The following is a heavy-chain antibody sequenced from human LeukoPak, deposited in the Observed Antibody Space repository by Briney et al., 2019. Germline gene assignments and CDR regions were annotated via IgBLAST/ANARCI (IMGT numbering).Heavy chain of an antibody. CDR3: ARRSALYDFWSGYYKI. CDR2: SHSSGST. CDR1: GGSISGYY. D-gene: IGHD3-3*01. Sequence: PSETLSLTCTVSGGSISGYYWSWVRQPPGKGLEWIGYSHSSGSTSYSPSLNSRVTISVDTSKNQFSLKLSSVTAADTAVYYCARRSALYDFWSGYYKIWGQGTLVTVSS. V-gene: IGHV4-4*08. J-gene: IGHJ4*02.